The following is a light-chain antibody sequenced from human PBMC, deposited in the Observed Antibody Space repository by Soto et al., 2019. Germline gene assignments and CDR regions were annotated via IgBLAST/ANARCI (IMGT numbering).Light chain of an antibody. V-gene: IGKV3-20*01. CDR2: GAS. J-gene: IGKJ1*01. Sequence: EIVLTQSPATLSSFPGDRVTLSFGASQSVRSSYVAWYQQKPGQGPRLLIYGASSSATGIPDRFSGSGSGTDFTLTISRLEPEDFAMYYCQQYGNSPRTFGQGTKV. CDR1: QSVRSSY. CDR3: QQYGNSPRT.